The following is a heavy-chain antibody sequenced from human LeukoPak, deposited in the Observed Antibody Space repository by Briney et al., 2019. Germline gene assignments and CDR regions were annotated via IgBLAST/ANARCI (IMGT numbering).Heavy chain of an antibody. CDR3: ARDNGEGDGYNSFFSGYYGMDV. D-gene: IGHD5-24*01. J-gene: IGHJ6*02. V-gene: IGHV1-69*06. Sequence: GASVKVSCKASGGTFSSYAISWVRQAPGQGLEWMGGIIPIFGTANYAQKFQGRVAITADKSTSTAYMELSSLRSEDTAVYYCARDNGEGDGYNSFFSGYYGMDVWGQGTTVTVSS. CDR2: IIPIFGTA. CDR1: GGTFSSYA.